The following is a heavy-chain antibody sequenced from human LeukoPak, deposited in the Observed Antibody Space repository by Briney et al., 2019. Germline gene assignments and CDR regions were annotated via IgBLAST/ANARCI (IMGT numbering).Heavy chain of an antibody. CDR3: ARDSSHYLGSSDY. D-gene: IGHD6-6*01. J-gene: IGHJ4*02. Sequence: GGSLRLSCAASGFTFSSYAMNWVRQAPGKGPEWVSGISGSGGTTYYADSVKGRFTISRDNSKNTLFLQLSSLRAEDTAVYYCARDSSHYLGSSDYWGQGTLVTVSS. CDR2: ISGSGGTT. CDR1: GFTFSSYA. V-gene: IGHV3-23*01.